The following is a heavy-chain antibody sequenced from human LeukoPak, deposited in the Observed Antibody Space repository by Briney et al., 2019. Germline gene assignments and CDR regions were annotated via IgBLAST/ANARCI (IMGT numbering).Heavy chain of an antibody. Sequence: ASVKVSCKASGYTFTSYAMNWVRQAPGQGLEWRGWINTNTGNPTYAQGFTGRFVFSLDTSVSTAYLQISSLKAEDTAVYYCARDIRNYYDSSGYGYWGQGTLVTVSS. CDR2: INTNTGNP. CDR3: ARDIRNYYDSSGYGY. J-gene: IGHJ4*02. D-gene: IGHD3-22*01. CDR1: GYTFTSYA. V-gene: IGHV7-4-1*02.